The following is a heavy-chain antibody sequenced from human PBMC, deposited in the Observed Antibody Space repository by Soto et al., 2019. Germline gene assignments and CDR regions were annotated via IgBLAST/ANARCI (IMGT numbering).Heavy chain of an antibody. CDR1: GGSVSSGSYY. Sequence: QVQLQESGPGLVKPSETLSLTCTVSGGSVSSGSYYWSWIRQPPGKGLEWIGYIYYSGSTNYNPSLKSRVTISVDTSKNQFSLKLSSVTAADTAVYYCARYRVVGATTYLDYWGQGTLVTVSS. J-gene: IGHJ4*02. D-gene: IGHD1-26*01. CDR3: ARYRVVGATTYLDY. V-gene: IGHV4-61*01. CDR2: IYYSGST.